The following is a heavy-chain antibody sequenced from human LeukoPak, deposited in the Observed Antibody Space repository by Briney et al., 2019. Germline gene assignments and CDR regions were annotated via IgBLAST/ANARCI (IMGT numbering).Heavy chain of an antibody. J-gene: IGHJ6*02. V-gene: IGHV3-33*01. CDR1: GFTFSSYG. D-gene: IGHD3-16*01. CDR3: ARDRPFGPQSSYGMDV. Sequence: GGSLRLSCAASGFTFSSYGMHWVRQAPGKGLEWVAVIWYDGSNKYYADSVKGRFTISRDNSKNTLYLQMNSLRAEDTAVYYCARDRPFGPQSSYGMDVWGQGTTVTVSS. CDR2: IWYDGSNK.